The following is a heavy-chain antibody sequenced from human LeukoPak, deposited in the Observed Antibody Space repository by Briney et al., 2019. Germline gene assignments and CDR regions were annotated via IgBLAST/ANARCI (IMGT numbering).Heavy chain of an antibody. CDR3: ARGLHRRCSGGSCYQAFDY. CDR2: ISSDGSKK. D-gene: IGHD2-15*01. V-gene: IGHV3-30*04. CDR1: GFIFNNYA. Sequence: QVQLVESGGGVVQPGRSLRLSCAASGFIFNNYAMHWVRQAPGKGLEWVALISSDGSKKDYADSVKGRFTNSRDNAKNTLYLQMNSLRAEDSAVYYCARGLHRRCSGGSCYQAFDYWGQGTLVTVSS. J-gene: IGHJ4*02.